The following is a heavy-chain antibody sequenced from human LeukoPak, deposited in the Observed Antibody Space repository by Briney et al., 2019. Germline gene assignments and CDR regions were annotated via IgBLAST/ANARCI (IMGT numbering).Heavy chain of an antibody. J-gene: IGHJ4*02. V-gene: IGHV3-30*03. CDR2: ISYDGSNK. Sequence: GRSLRLSCAPSGFTLSSYGTHWVRQAPGKGMEWVAVISYDGSNKYYADSVKGRFTISRDNSKNTLYLQMNSLRAEDTAVYFCARDGAARGSGSFGDWGQGTLVTVSS. D-gene: IGHD3-10*01. CDR3: ARDGAARGSGSFGD. CDR1: GFTLSSYG.